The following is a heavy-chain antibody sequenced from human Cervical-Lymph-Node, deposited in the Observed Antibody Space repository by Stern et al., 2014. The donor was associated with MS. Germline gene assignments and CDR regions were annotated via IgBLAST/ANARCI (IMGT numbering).Heavy chain of an antibody. V-gene: IGHV3-21*01. CDR3: ARHCSSSNCYRYYALDV. D-gene: IGHD2-2*01. CDR2: VSSRGSNK. Sequence: EVQLVESGGGLVKPGGSLRLSCAASGFTSSSYGMNWVRQTPGKGLEWVSSVSSRGSNKYYADSVKGRLTISRDNAKNSLYLQMNSLRADDTGIYYCARHCSSSNCYRYYALDVWGQGTTVIVSS. J-gene: IGHJ6*02. CDR1: GFTSSSYG.